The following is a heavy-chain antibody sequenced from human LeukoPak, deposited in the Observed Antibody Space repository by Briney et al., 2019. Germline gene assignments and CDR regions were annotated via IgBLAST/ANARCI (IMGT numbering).Heavy chain of an antibody. CDR3: AREVVVTAIGDFDY. V-gene: IGHV1-2*02. J-gene: IGHJ4*02. Sequence: GASVKVSCKTSGYTFTGYYMHWVRQAPGQGLEWMGWINPNSGGTNYAQKFQGRVTMTRDTSISTAYMELSRLRSDDTAVYYCAREVVVTAIGDFDYWGQGTLVTVSS. D-gene: IGHD2-21*02. CDR1: GYTFTGYY. CDR2: INPNSGGT.